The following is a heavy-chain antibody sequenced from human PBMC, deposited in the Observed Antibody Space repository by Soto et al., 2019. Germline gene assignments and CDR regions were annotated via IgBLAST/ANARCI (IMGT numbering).Heavy chain of an antibody. CDR1: GGSISSSNW. CDR2: IYHSGST. J-gene: IGHJ5*02. V-gene: IGHV4-4*02. CDR3: ARDRPGGSSSWYTYNWFDP. Sequence: SETLSLTCAVSGGSISSSNWWSWVRQPPGKGLEWIGEIYHSGSTNYNPSLKSRVTISVDKSKNQFSLKLSSVTAADTAVYYCARDRPGGSSSWYTYNWFDPWGQGTLVTVS. D-gene: IGHD6-13*01.